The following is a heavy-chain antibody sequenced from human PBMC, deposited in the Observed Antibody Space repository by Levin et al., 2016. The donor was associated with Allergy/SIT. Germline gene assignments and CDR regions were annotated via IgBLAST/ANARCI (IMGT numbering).Heavy chain of an antibody. CDR3: ARERDFWSGYYPWYFDL. Sequence: GESLKISCAASGFTFSSYSMNWVRQAPGKGLEWVSYISSSSSTIYYADSVKGRFTISRDNAKNSLYLQMNSLRDEDTAVYYCARERDFWSGYYPWYFDLWGRGTLVTVSS. CDR1: GFTFSSYS. V-gene: IGHV3-48*02. CDR2: ISSSSSTI. J-gene: IGHJ2*01. D-gene: IGHD3-3*01.